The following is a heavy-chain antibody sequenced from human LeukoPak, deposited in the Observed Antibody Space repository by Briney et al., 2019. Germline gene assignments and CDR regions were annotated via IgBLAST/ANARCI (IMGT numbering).Heavy chain of an antibody. Sequence: PGGSLRLSCTASGFTFSSYSMSWVRQGPGTGLEWVSAISGSGDTTFYADSVKGRFTIPRDNSKKTLYLQVNSLRAEDTAVYFCAKELTTERTPGVDSWGQGTLVTVSS. CDR2: ISGSGDTT. D-gene: IGHD4-17*01. J-gene: IGHJ4*02. CDR1: GFTFSSYS. V-gene: IGHV3-23*01. CDR3: AKELTTERTPGVDS.